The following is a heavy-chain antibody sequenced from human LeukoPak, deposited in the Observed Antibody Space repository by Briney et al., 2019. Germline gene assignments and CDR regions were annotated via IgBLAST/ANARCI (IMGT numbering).Heavy chain of an antibody. CDR2: INHSGST. V-gene: IGHV4-34*01. CDR3: ARSYCSNGVCYTGDAFDI. Sequence: SETLSLTCAVYGGSFSGYYWSWIRQPPGKGLEWIGEINHSGSTNYNPSLKSRVTISVDTSKNQFSLKLSSVTAADTAVYYCARSYCSNGVCYTGDAFDIWGQGTMVTVSS. D-gene: IGHD2-8*01. J-gene: IGHJ3*02. CDR1: GGSFSGYY.